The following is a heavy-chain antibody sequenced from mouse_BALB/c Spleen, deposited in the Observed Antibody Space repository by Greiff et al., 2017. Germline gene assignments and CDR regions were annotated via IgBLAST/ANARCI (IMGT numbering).Heavy chain of an antibody. V-gene: IGHV5-12-1*01. D-gene: IGHD1-1*01. Sequence: EVKLVESGGGLVKPGGSLKLSCAASGFAFSSYDMSWVRQTPEKRLEWVAYISSGGGSTYYPDTVKGRFTISRDNAKNTLYLQMSSLKSEDTAMYYCARGHYYGSSPWFAYWGQGTLVTVSA. CDR2: ISSGGGST. CDR3: ARGHYYGSSPWFAY. J-gene: IGHJ3*01. CDR1: GFAFSSYD.